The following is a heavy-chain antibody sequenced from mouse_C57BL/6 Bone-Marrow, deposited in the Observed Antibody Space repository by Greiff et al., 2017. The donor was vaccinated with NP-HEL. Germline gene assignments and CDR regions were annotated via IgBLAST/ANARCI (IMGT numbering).Heavy chain of an antibody. V-gene: IGHV1-81*01. D-gene: IGHD1-1*01. Sequence: VQVVESGAELARPGASVKLSCKASGYTFTSYGISWVKQRTGQGLEWIGEIYPRSGNTYYNEKFKGKATLTAEKSSSTAYMELRSLTSEDSAVYFCARDYYGSSVFDYWGQGTTLTVSS. CDR3: ARDYYGSSVFDY. J-gene: IGHJ2*01. CDR2: IYPRSGNT. CDR1: GYTFTSYG.